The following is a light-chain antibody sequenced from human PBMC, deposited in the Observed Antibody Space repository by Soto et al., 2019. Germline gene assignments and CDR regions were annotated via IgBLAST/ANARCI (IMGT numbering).Light chain of an antibody. CDR2: DVS. Sequence: QSVLTQPASVSGSPGQSITISCTGTSSNVGGYNYVSWYQQHPGKAPKLMIYDVSNRPSGVSNRFSGSKSGNTASLTISGLQAEDEADYYCSSFISSSPVIFGGGTKLTVL. V-gene: IGLV2-14*01. CDR3: SSFISSSPVI. CDR1: SSNVGGYNY. J-gene: IGLJ2*01.